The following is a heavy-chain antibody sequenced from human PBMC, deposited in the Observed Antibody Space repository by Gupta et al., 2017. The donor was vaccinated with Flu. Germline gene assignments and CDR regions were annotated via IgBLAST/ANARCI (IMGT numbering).Heavy chain of an antibody. CDR1: GFTLSEHY. D-gene: IGHD6-13*01. J-gene: IGHJ4*02. Sequence: RLVESGGGLVQPGGSLRLSCVVSGFTLSEHYMDWIRQAPGKGLEWVGRIRNKANSYTTEYAASVKDRFTITRDDSKSSLYLQMNSLKNEDTAVYYCSRGETGPSAPGRNDCWGQGTLVTVSS. V-gene: IGHV3-72*01. CDR3: SRGETGPSAPGRNDC. CDR2: IRNKANSYTT.